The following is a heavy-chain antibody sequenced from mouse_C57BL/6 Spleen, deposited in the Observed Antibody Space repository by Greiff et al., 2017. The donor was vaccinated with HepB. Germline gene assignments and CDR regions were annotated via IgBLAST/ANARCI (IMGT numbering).Heavy chain of an antibody. V-gene: IGHV3-6*01. CDR1: GYSITSGYY. CDR3: ASGSSYEGFAY. Sequence: EVQLQESGPGLVKPSPSLSLTCSVTGYSITSGYYWNWIRQFPGNKLEWMGYISYDGSNNYNPSLKNRISITRDTSKNQFFLKLNSVTTEDTATYYCASGSSYEGFAYWGQGTLVTVSA. D-gene: IGHD1-1*01. J-gene: IGHJ3*01. CDR2: ISYDGSN.